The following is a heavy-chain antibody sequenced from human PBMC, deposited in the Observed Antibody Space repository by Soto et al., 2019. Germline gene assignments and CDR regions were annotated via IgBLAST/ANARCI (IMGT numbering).Heavy chain of an antibody. J-gene: IGHJ4*02. CDR1: GYTFSAYY. CDR3: MRGGWGDSPIDY. D-gene: IGHD3-16*01. Sequence: QVQLLQSGTEVRKGGASVKVSCTTSGYTFSAYYVHRARLTPGRGFQWLGWINPSNEVTVSSEFFQGRVAMTRDTSTNTVHMELNSLTADDTAVYFCMRGGWGDSPIDYWGQGTQVTVSS. V-gene: IGHV1-2*02. CDR2: INPSNEVT.